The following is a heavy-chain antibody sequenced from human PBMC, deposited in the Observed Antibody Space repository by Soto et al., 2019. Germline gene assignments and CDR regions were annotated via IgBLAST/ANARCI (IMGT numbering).Heavy chain of an antibody. D-gene: IGHD4-17*01. CDR3: AHDYGGNSLGY. CDR2: IYWDDDK. J-gene: IGHJ4*02. Sequence: QITLKESGTTLVKPTQTLTLTCTFSGFSLSTSGVGVGWIRQPPGKALEWLVLIYWDDDKRYSPSLKSMLTITQDTSKNQVVLKMTNMAPVDTATYYCAHDYGGNSLGYWGQGTLFTVSS. CDR1: GFSLSTSGVG. V-gene: IGHV2-5*02.